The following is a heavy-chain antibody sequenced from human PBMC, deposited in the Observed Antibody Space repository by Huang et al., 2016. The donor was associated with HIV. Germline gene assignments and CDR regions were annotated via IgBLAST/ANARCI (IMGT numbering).Heavy chain of an antibody. CDR1: GFTFRDYV. CDR2: VRSICYGETT. J-gene: IGHJ3*02. CDR3: TRISRYDSSGYYPLGTFDI. D-gene: IGHD3-22*01. Sequence: EVQLVESGGGLVQPGRSLRLSCTASGFTFRDYVMTWFRQAPGKGLEWVGFVRSICYGETTEYAASVKGRFTISRDDSKSVAYLQMNSLKTEDTAVYYCTRISRYDSSGYYPLGTFDIWGQGTLVTVSS. V-gene: IGHV3-49*03.